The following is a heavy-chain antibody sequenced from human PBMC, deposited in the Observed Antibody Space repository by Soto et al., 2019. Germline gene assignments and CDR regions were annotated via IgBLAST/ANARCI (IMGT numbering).Heavy chain of an antibody. D-gene: IGHD3-22*01. J-gene: IGHJ5*02. V-gene: IGHV1-69*13. CDR1: GGTFSSYA. Sequence: SVKVSCKASGGTFSSYAISWVRQAPGQGLEWMGGIIPIFGTANYAQKFQGRVTITADESTSTAYMELSSLRSEDTAVYYCASDKGVYYYDSSGYQGANPWGQGTLVTVSS. CDR2: IIPIFGTA. CDR3: ASDKGVYYYDSSGYQGANP.